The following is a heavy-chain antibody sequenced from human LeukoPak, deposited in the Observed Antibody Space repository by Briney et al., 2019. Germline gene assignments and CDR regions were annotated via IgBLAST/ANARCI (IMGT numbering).Heavy chain of an antibody. D-gene: IGHD1-1*01. CDR1: GFTFSTYW. Sequence: GGSLRLSCAASGFTFSTYWMHWVRQAPGKGLVWVSHINSDGRRTNYADSVKGRFTISRDNAKNTLYLQMNSLRAEDTAVYSCAGGYGFDYWGQGTLVTVSS. V-gene: IGHV3-74*01. CDR2: INSDGRRT. J-gene: IGHJ4*02. CDR3: AGGYGFDY.